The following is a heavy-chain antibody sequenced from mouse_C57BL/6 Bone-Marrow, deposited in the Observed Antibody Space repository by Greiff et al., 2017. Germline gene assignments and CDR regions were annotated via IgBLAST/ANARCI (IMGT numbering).Heavy chain of an antibody. Sequence: EVKLVESGGDLVKPGGSLKLSCAASGFTFSSYGMSWVRQTPDKRLEWVATISSGGSYTYYPDSVKGRFTISRDNAKNTLYLQMISLKSEDTAMYYCARHEGLRRFAYWGQGTLVTVSA. V-gene: IGHV5-6*01. CDR1: GFTFSSYG. CDR2: ISSGGSYT. J-gene: IGHJ3*01. D-gene: IGHD2-4*01. CDR3: ARHEGLRRFAY.